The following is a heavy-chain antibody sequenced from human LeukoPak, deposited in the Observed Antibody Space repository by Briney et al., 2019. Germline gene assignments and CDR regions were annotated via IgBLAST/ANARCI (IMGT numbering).Heavy chain of an antibody. V-gene: IGHV3-13*01. J-gene: IGHJ5*02. D-gene: IGHD3-22*01. Sequence: PGGSLRLSCAASGFTFSSYDMRWVRQTTGKGLEWVSAIDTAGDTYYPGSVKGRFTISRETAKNSLYLQMNSLRVGDTAVYYCARGKNYYDSSGYLAPWGQGTLVTVSS. CDR1: GFTFSSYD. CDR2: IDTAGDT. CDR3: ARGKNYYDSSGYLAP.